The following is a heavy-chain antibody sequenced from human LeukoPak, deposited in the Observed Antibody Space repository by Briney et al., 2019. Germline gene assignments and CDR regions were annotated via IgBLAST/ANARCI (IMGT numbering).Heavy chain of an antibody. CDR2: INPNSGGT. D-gene: IGHD3-10*01. V-gene: IGHV1-2*02. Sequence: ASVKVSCKASGGTFSSYAISWVRQAPGQGLEWMGWINPNSGGTNYAQKFQGRVTMTRDTSISTAYMELSRLRSDDTAVYYCARDLVTMVRGGFDPWGQGTLVTVSS. CDR1: GGTFSSYA. CDR3: ARDLVTMVRGGFDP. J-gene: IGHJ5*02.